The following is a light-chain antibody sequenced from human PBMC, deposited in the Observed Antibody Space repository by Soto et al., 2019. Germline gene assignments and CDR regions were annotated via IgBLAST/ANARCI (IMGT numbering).Light chain of an antibody. V-gene: IGKV3-20*01. CDR2: GAS. CDR3: QQYGSSLLT. CDR1: QSVSSSY. Sequence: EIVLTQSPGTLSLSPGERATLSCRASQSVSSSYLAWYQQKPGQAPRLLIYGASSRATGIPDRFSGSGSGTDFTLTISRLEPADCAVYYCQQYGSSLLTFGGGTKVEIK. J-gene: IGKJ4*01.